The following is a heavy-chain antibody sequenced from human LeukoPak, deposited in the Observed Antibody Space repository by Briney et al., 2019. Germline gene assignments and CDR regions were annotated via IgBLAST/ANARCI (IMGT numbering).Heavy chain of an antibody. CDR2: IYYSGST. Sequence: SETLSLTCTVSGGSISSSSYYWGWIRQPPGKGLEWIGNIYYSGSTYHKPSLKSRVTISLDTSKNQFSLKLSSVTAADTAVYYCAGQIAVAPVYFDYWGQGTLVTVSS. CDR3: AGQIAVAPVYFDY. CDR1: GGSISSSSYY. J-gene: IGHJ4*02. V-gene: IGHV4-39*01. D-gene: IGHD6-19*01.